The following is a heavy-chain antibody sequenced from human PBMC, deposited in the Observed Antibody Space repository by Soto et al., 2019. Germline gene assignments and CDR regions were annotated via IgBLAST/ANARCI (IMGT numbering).Heavy chain of an antibody. CDR3: AGISGECECDYYFDY. CDR1: GGSISSYY. J-gene: IGHJ4*02. D-gene: IGHD3-10*01. Sequence: SETLSLTCTASGGSISSYYWSWIRQPPGKGLEWIGYIYYSGSTNYNPSLKSRVTISVDTSKNQFALKLRSVTAADTSVYYCAGISGECECDYYFDYWGQGTLVTVSS. V-gene: IGHV4-59*01. CDR2: IYYSGST.